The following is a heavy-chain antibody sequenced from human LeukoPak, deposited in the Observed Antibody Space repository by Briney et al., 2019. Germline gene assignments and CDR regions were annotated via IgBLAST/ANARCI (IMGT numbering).Heavy chain of an antibody. Sequence: ASVKVSCKASGYTFISYAMNWVRQAPGQGLEWMGWISAYNGNTNYAQKLQGRVTMTTDTSTSTAYMELRSLRSDDTAVYYCARDAYYDILTGPPHYFDYWGQGTLVTVSS. CDR3: ARDAYYDILTGPPHYFDY. CDR2: ISAYNGNT. J-gene: IGHJ4*02. D-gene: IGHD3-9*01. CDR1: GYTFISYA. V-gene: IGHV1-18*01.